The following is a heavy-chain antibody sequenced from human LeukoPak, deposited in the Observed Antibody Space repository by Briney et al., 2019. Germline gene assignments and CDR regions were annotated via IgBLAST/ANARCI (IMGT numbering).Heavy chain of an antibody. V-gene: IGHV3-20*04. CDR1: GFTFNDYG. Sequence: SGGSLRLSCAASGFTFNDYGMTWVRHAPGKGLEWGSGINWNGGSTGYEDSVKGRFTISRDNAKNSLCLKMNSLRAEDTALYYCARVYELREEDYYYYYMDVWGKGTTVTVSS. CDR3: ARVYELREEDYYYYYMDV. D-gene: IGHD5/OR15-5a*01. J-gene: IGHJ6*03. CDR2: INWNGGST.